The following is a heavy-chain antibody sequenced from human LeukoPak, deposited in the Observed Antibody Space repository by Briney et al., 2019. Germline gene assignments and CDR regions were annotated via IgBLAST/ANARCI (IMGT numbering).Heavy chain of an antibody. V-gene: IGHV1-46*01. D-gene: IGHD4-17*01. Sequence: ASVKVSCKASGYTFTNYYMHWVRQAPGQGLEWMGVINPSGGSTNYAQKFQGRVTMTRDTSTSTVYMDLSSLRSEDTAVYYCAADLRYGDYDYFDYWGQGTLVTVSS. CDR2: INPSGGST. J-gene: IGHJ4*02. CDR3: AADLRYGDYDYFDY. CDR1: GYTFTNYY.